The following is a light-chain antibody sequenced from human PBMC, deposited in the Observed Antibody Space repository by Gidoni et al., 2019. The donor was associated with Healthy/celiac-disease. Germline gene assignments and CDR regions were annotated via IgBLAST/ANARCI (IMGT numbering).Light chain of an antibody. V-gene: IGKV1-33*01. Sequence: DIQMTQSPSSLSASVGDRVTITCQASQDISNYLNWYQQKPGKAPKLLIYDASNLETGVPSRFSGSGSGTDFTFTISSLQPEDIETYYCQPYDNLPLTCGQGTRLEIK. CDR1: QDISNY. CDR2: DAS. CDR3: QPYDNLPLT. J-gene: IGKJ5*01.